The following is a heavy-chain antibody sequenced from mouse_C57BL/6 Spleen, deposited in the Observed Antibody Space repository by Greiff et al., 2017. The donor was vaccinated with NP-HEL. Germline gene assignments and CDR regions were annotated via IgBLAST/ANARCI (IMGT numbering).Heavy chain of an antibody. CDR2: ISGGGGNT. CDR1: GFTFSSYT. D-gene: IGHD1-1*01. V-gene: IGHV5-9*01. CDR3: ARQRATTVVAPFAY. Sequence: DVHLVESGGGLVKPGGSLKLSCAASGFTFSSYTMSWVRQTPEKRLEWVATISGGGGNTYYPDSVKGRFTISRDNAKNTLYLQMSSLRSEDTALYYCARQRATTVVAPFAYWGQGTLVTVSA. J-gene: IGHJ3*01.